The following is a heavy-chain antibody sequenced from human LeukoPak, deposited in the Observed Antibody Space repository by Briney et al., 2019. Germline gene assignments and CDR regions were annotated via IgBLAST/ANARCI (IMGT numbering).Heavy chain of an antibody. Sequence: PGGSLRLSCAVSGLTFSKAWLSWVRQAPGKGPEWIARIKSRADGETTDYAAAVRGRFTISRDDSTNALFLQMNGLKVEDTAVYYCSTAGEGSFSWGQGTLVTVSS. J-gene: IGHJ4*02. V-gene: IGHV3-15*01. D-gene: IGHD3-10*01. CDR1: GLTFSKAW. CDR2: IKSRADGETT. CDR3: STAGEGSFS.